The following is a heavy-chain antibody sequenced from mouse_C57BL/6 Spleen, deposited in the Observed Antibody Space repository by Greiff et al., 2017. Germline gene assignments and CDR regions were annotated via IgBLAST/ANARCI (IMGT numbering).Heavy chain of an antibody. CDR3: ARGAYYGSYAMDY. V-gene: IGHV1-18*01. D-gene: IGHD1-1*01. CDR2: INPNNGGT. Sequence: VQLQQSGPELVKPGASVKIPCKASGYTFTDYNMGWVKQSHGKSLEWIGDINPNNGGTIYNQKFQGKAPLTVDKSSSTAYMERRSLTSEDTAVYYCARGAYYGSYAMDYWGQGTSVTVSS. J-gene: IGHJ4*01. CDR1: GYTFTDYN.